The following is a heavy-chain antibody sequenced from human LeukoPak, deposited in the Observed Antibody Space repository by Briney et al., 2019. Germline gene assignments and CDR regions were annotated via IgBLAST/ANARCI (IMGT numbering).Heavy chain of an antibody. J-gene: IGHJ5*02. V-gene: IGHV1-69*06. CDR2: IIPIFGTT. CDR3: ARGLLSFMRSDYSNYWDNWFDP. CDR1: GYTFTSYG. D-gene: IGHD4-11*01. Sequence: SVKVSCKASGYTFTSYGINWVRQAPGQGLEWMGWIIPIFGTTNYARKFRGRVTLTADKSTRTAYMELSRLRSEDTAVYYCARGLLSFMRSDYSNYWDNWFDPWGQGTLVTVSS.